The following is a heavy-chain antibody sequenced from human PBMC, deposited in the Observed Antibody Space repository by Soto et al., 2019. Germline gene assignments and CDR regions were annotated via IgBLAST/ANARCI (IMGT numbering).Heavy chain of an antibody. D-gene: IGHD1-26*01. Sequence: HRIRKAQGKGLEWVAGLWSDGLKEHYADSVKGRFTISRDNSKKTVYLQLNSLRGDDTAVYFCAKDCGGRSYNSVSEFLGHGSPVPVS. CDR3: AKDCGGRSYNSVSEF. CDR2: LWSDGLKE. V-gene: IGHV3-33*03. J-gene: IGHJ6*01.